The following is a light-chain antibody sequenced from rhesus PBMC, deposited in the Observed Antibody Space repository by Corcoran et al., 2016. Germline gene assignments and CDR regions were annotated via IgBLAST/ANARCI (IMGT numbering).Light chain of an antibody. CDR2: AAF. Sequence: DIQMTQSPSSLSASVGDRVTITGRASQGMTDYFSWYQQKPGKAPKRLFYAAFSLESGAPSRFSGSGSWTDFTLTITSLQPEDFAAYYCLQGYTTPFTFGPGTKLDIK. J-gene: IGKJ3*01. CDR1: QGMTDY. V-gene: IGKV1-36*02. CDR3: LQGYTTPFT.